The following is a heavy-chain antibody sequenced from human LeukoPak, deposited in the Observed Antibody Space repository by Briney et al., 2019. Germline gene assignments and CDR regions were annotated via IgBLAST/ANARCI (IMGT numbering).Heavy chain of an antibody. Sequence: GGSLRLSCAASGFTVSSNYMSWVRQAPGKGLEWVSFIYTSYTTYYADSVKGRFTISRDNSKNTLFLQMNSLRADDTAVYYCARVGDDSSGYYEHYFDYWGQGTLVTVSS. CDR3: ARVGDDSSGYYEHYFDY. V-gene: IGHV3-53*01. CDR1: GFTVSSNY. J-gene: IGHJ4*02. D-gene: IGHD3-22*01. CDR2: IYTSYTT.